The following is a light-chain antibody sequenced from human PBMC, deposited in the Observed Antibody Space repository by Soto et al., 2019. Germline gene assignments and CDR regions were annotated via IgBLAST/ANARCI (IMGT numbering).Light chain of an antibody. V-gene: IGKV3-15*01. Sequence: EIVMTQSPATLSVSPGERATLSCRASQSVSSNLAWYQQKPGPAPRLLIYGASTRATGIPARFSGSGSGTEFTLTISSLQSEDFAVYYCQQYNNWPPQGTFGQGTKVEIK. CDR3: QQYNNWPPQGT. CDR1: QSVSSN. CDR2: GAS. J-gene: IGKJ1*01.